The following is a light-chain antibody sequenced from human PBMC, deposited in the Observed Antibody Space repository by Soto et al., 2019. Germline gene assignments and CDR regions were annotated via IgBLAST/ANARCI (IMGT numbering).Light chain of an antibody. J-gene: IGLJ3*02. Sequence: QTVVTQPPSVSGAPGQRVTISCTGNNSNIGSGYGLHWYQQLPGIAPKLLIYDDNNRPSGVPDRFSGSKSDTSASLAITGLQAEDEADYYCQSYDSTLSASVFGGGTKLTVL. CDR3: QSYDSTLSASV. CDR1: NSNIGSGYG. V-gene: IGLV1-40*01. CDR2: DDN.